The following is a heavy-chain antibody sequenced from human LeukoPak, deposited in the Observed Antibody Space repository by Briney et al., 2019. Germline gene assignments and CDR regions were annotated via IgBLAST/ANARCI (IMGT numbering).Heavy chain of an antibody. J-gene: IGHJ3*01. D-gene: IGHD2-2*01. CDR1: GVSFSNYY. Sequence: SETLSLTCGVYGVSFSNYYWSWIRQPPGKGLEWIGEIEHNGNPNYNPSLTSRLTISVDTSEKQFSLRLTSVTAADTAIYYCASRFCTNTTCLLDAFDVWGQGALVTVSS. CDR2: IEHNGNP. CDR3: ASRFCTNTTCLLDAFDV. V-gene: IGHV4-34*01.